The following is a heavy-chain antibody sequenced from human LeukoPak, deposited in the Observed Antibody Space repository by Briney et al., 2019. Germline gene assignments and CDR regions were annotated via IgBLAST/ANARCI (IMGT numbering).Heavy chain of an antibody. CDR3: ARHLYYYGSGSYYNSPSYYYYMDV. Sequence: SETLSLTCTVSGGSISSYYWSWIRQPAGKGLEWIGRIYTSGSTNYNPSLKSRVTMQVDTSKNQFSLKLSSVTAADTAVYYCARHLYYYGSGSYYNSPSYYYYMDVWGKGTTVTVSS. CDR2: IYTSGST. V-gene: IGHV4-4*07. J-gene: IGHJ6*03. CDR1: GGSISSYY. D-gene: IGHD3-10*01.